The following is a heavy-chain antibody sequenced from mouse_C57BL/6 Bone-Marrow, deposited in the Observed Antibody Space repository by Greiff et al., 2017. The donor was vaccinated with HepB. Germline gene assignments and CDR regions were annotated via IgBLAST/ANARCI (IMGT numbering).Heavy chain of an antibody. Sequence: DVMLVESGGGLVKPGGSLKLSCAASGFTFSSYAMSWVRQTPEKRLEWVATISDGGSYTYYPDNVKGRFTISRDNAKNNLYLQMSHLKSEDTAMYYCARERGGDGAYWGQGTLVTVSA. CDR1: GFTFSSYA. J-gene: IGHJ3*01. CDR2: ISDGGSYT. D-gene: IGHD1-2*01. V-gene: IGHV5-4*01. CDR3: ARERGGDGAY.